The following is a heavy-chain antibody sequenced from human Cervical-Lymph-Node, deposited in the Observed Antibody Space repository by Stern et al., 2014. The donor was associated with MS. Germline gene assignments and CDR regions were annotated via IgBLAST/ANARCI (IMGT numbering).Heavy chain of an antibody. D-gene: IGHD5-24*01. V-gene: IGHV4-34*01. CDR2: INHSGST. J-gene: IGHJ5*02. CDR3: ARYNVRDWLEP. CDR1: GGSFSGYY. Sequence: QVQLQQWGAGLLKPSATLSLTCGVYGGSFSGYYWSWIRQPPGKGLEWIGEINHSGSTNYNPSLKSRVTISAATSRSQFSLKLGSVTAADTAVYYCARYNVRDWLEPWGQGTLVIVSS.